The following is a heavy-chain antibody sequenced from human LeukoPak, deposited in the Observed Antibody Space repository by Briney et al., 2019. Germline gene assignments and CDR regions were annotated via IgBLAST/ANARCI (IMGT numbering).Heavy chain of an antibody. CDR1: GFTLSTYS. CDR3: AKAEPWLVRGVFVN. V-gene: IGHV3-23*01. D-gene: IGHD6-19*01. J-gene: IGHJ4*02. CDR2: ISSSGDST. Sequence: GGSLRLSCAGSGFTLSTYSMTWVRQAPGKGLEWVSTISSSGDSTYYADSVKGRFTISRDNSKNTLYLQMNSLRAEDTAIYYRAKAEPWLVRGVFVNSGQGSLVTVSS.